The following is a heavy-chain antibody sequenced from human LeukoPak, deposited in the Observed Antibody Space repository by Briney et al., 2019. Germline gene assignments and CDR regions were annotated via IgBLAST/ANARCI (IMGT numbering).Heavy chain of an antibody. CDR3: AREQGNKWAVYYYYGMDV. Sequence: PGGSLGLSCAASGFTFSSYSMNWVRQAPGKGLERVSSISSSSSYIYYADSVKGRFTISRDNAKSSLYLQMNSLRAEDTAVYYCAREQGNKWAVYYYYGMDVWGQGTTVTVSS. D-gene: IGHD1-26*01. J-gene: IGHJ6*02. CDR1: GFTFSSYS. V-gene: IGHV3-21*01. CDR2: ISSSSSYI.